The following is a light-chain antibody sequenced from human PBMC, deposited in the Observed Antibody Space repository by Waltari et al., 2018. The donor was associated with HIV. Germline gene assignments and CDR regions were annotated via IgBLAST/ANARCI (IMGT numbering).Light chain of an antibody. Sequence: EIVLTQSPATLSFSPGERATISCRASQSVSSYLAWYQQKPGQAPRLLIYDAASRATGIPGRFGGSGSGTDFTLTISSLEPEDFAVYYCQQRSNWPVTFGQGTKVEIK. CDR2: DAA. J-gene: IGKJ1*01. CDR3: QQRSNWPVT. CDR1: QSVSSY. V-gene: IGKV3-11*01.